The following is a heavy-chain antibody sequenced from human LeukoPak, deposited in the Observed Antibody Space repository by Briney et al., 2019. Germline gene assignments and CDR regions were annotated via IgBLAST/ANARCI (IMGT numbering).Heavy chain of an antibody. CDR3: ARARGGLPPSYGPDY. Sequence: GSLRLSCAASGFTFSSYAMSWVRQAPGKGLEWVSSISSSSSYIYYADSVKGRFTISRDNAKNSLYLQMNSLRAEDTAVYYCARARGGLPPSYGPDYWGQGTLVTVSS. V-gene: IGHV3-21*01. J-gene: IGHJ4*02. D-gene: IGHD5-18*01. CDR2: ISSSSSYI. CDR1: GFTFSSYA.